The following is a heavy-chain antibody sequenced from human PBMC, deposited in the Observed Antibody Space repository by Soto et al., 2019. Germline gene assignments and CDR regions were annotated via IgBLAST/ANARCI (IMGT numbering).Heavy chain of an antibody. V-gene: IGHV1-18*01. CDR3: ASSYYGSGTPYYYGMDV. J-gene: IGHJ6*02. D-gene: IGHD3-10*01. CDR2: ISAYNGNT. Sequence: QVQLVQSGAEVKKPGASVKVSCKASGYTFTNYGITWVRRAPGQGLEWMGWISAYNGNTNYAQKLQGRVTMTTDTSTTTAYMELRSLRSDDTAVYYCASSYYGSGTPYYYGMDVWGQGTTVTVSS. CDR1: GYTFTNYG.